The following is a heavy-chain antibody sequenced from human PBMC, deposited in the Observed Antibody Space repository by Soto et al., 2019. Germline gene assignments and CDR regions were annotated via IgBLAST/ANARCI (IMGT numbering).Heavy chain of an antibody. D-gene: IGHD4-17*01. CDR3: AGGVKYGAYSRWFDP. CDR1: GNTFTNYD. Sequence: QVQLVQSGAEVKKPGASVKVSCKASGNTFTNYDINWVRQATGQGLEYLGWMNPNSGDTAYVQKFQGRVTMTWDTSITTAYMELRSLRSADTAVYFCAGGVKYGAYSRWFDPWGQGTLVTVSS. V-gene: IGHV1-8*01. CDR2: MNPNSGDT. J-gene: IGHJ5*02.